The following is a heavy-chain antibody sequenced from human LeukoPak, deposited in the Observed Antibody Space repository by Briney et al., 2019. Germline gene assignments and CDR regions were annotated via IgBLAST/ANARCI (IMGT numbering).Heavy chain of an antibody. CDR3: ASQGSDYYYYYMDV. CDR2: IYYSGST. CDR1: GASISSTTYY. J-gene: IGHJ6*03. Sequence: PSETLSLTCTVSGASISSTTYYWGWIRQPPRKGLEWIASIYYSGSTYYNPSLKSRVTISVDTSKNQFSLKLSSVTAADTAVYYCASQGSDYYYYYMDVWGKGTTVTISS. V-gene: IGHV4-39*01. D-gene: IGHD3-10*01.